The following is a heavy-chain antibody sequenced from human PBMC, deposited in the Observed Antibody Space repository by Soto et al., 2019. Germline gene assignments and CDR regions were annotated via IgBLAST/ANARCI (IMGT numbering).Heavy chain of an antibody. V-gene: IGHV1-69*01. D-gene: IGHD5-18*01. CDR2: IIPTFGTT. Sequence: QVQLVQSGAEVKKPGSSVKVSRKAPGGNFSSNGIRWVRQAPGQGLEFMGGIIPTFGTTNYAHKFRGRVTITADESTGTAYMELSSLRSDDTAVYYCAGASDSTWYNWLDPWGQGTLVTVSS. CDR1: GGNFSSNG. CDR3: AGASDSTWYNWLDP. J-gene: IGHJ5*02.